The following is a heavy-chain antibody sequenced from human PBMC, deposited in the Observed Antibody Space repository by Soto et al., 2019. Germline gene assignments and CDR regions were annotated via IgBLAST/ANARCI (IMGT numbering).Heavy chain of an antibody. J-gene: IGHJ4*02. V-gene: IGHV3-15*01. CDR3: TTDDPINKY. CDR1: GFTFSNAW. Sequence: GGSLRLSGAASGFTFSNAWMSWVRQAPGKGLEWVGRIKSYTNGRTTDYAAPVKGRFAISRDDSKNTLYLQMNRLKIEEAGVYYCTTDDPINKYWGQGTLVTVSS. CDR2: IKSYTNGRTT.